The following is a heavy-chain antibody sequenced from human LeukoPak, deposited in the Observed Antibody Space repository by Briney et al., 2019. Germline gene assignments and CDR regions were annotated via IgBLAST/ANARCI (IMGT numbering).Heavy chain of an antibody. CDR3: ARDPSTIAVAGTYVY. D-gene: IGHD6-19*01. CDR1: GFTFSSYS. CDR2: INSSSSYI. J-gene: IGHJ4*02. V-gene: IGHV3-21*01. Sequence: GGSLRLSCAASGFTFSSYSMNWVRQAPGKGLEWVSSINSSSSYIYYADSVKGRFTISRDNAKNSLYLQMNSLRAEDTAVYYCARDPSTIAVAGTYVYWGQGTLVTVSS.